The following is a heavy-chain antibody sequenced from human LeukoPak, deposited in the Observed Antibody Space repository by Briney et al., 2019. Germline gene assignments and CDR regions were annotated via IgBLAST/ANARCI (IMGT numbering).Heavy chain of an antibody. D-gene: IGHD3-3*01. CDR3: ARVLSVDYDFWSGYYQTPSFFDY. V-gene: IGHV4-30-4*08. J-gene: IGHJ4*02. CDR2: IYYSGST. CDR1: GGSISSSSYY. Sequence: KPSETLSLTCTVSGGSISSSSYYWSWIRQPPGKGLEWIGYIYYSGSTYYNPSLKSRVTISVDTSKNQFSLKLSSVTAADTAVYYCARVLSVDYDFWSGYYQTPSFFDYWGQGTLVTVSS.